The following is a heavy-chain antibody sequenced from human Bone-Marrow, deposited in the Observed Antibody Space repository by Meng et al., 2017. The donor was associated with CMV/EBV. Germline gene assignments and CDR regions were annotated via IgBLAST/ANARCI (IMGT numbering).Heavy chain of an antibody. CDR2: INHSGST. Sequence: SETLSLTCAVYGGSFSGYYWSWIRQPPGKGLEWIREINHSGSTNYNPSLKSRVTISVDTSKNQFSLKLSSVTAADTAVYYCAREVTMVRGVIYYYGMDVWGQGTTVTVSS. CDR1: GGSFSGYY. J-gene: IGHJ6*02. D-gene: IGHD3-10*01. CDR3: AREVTMVRGVIYYYGMDV. V-gene: IGHV4-34*01.